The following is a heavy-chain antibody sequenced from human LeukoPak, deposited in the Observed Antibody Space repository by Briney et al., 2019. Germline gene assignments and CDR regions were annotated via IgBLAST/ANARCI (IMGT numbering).Heavy chain of an antibody. J-gene: IGHJ2*01. CDR1: GGTFSSYA. D-gene: IGHD4-17*01. Sequence: SVKVSCKASGGTFSSYAISWVRQAPGQGLEWMGGIIPIFGTANYAQKSQGRVTITVDESTSTAYMELSSLRSEDTAVYYCARAREPDGPMTTVTTGYFDLWGRGTPVTVSS. CDR3: ARAREPDGPMTTVTTGYFDL. CDR2: IIPIFGTA. V-gene: IGHV1-69*13.